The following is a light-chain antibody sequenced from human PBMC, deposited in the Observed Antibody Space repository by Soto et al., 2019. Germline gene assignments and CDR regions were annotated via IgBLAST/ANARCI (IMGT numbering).Light chain of an antibody. Sequence: QSVLTQPPSASGTPGQRVTISCSGSTSNIGSNYVYWYQQVPGTAPKLLIYRHDQRPSGVPDRFSGSRSGTSASLAISGLRSEDEADCYCASWDDSLSGEVFGGGTKLTVL. CDR2: RHD. V-gene: IGLV1-47*01. J-gene: IGLJ3*02. CDR1: TSNIGSNY. CDR3: ASWDDSLSGEV.